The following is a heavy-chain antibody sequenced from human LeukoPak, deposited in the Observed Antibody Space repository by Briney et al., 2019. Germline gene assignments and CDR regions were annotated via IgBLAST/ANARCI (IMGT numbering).Heavy chain of an antibody. D-gene: IGHD2-15*01. V-gene: IGHV3-30*02. CDR3: ARDPSIVVVAATQYYFDY. Sequence: GGSLRLSCAASPFTFSSYGMHWVRQAPGKGLEWVAYIQYDGSNQQYADSVKGRFSISRDSSKNILYLQMNSLRAEDTAVYYCARDPSIVVVAATQYYFDYWGQGTLVTVSS. CDR1: PFTFSSYG. CDR2: IQYDGSNQ. J-gene: IGHJ4*02.